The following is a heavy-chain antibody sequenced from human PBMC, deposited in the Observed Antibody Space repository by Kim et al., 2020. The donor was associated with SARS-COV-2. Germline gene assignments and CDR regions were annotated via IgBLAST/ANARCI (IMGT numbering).Heavy chain of an antibody. J-gene: IGHJ4*02. CDR3: ARRYEGSGWYG. V-gene: IGHV4-39*01. Sequence: SETLSLTCTVSGGSISSSSYYWGWIRQPPGKGLEWIGSIYYSGSTYYNPSLKSRVTISVDTSKNQFSLKLSSVTAADTAVYYCARRYEGSGWYGWGQGTLVTVSS. D-gene: IGHD6-19*01. CDR1: GGSISSSSYY. CDR2: IYYSGST.